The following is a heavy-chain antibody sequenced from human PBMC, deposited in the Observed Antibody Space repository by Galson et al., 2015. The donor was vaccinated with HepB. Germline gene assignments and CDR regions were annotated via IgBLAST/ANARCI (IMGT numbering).Heavy chain of an antibody. CDR2: INSDGSST. CDR1: GFTFSSYW. CDR3: AREGSSSWYPVSRYYYYYYYGMDV. V-gene: IGHV3-74*01. J-gene: IGHJ6*02. Sequence: SLRLSCAASGFTFSSYWMHWVRQAPGKGLVWVSRINSDGSSTSYADSVKGRFTISRDNAKNTLYLQMNSLRAEDTAVYYCAREGSSSWYPVSRYYYYYYYGMDVWGQGT. D-gene: IGHD6-13*01.